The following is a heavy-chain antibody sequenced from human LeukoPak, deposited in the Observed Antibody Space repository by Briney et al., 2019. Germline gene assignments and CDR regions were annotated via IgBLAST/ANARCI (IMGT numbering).Heavy chain of an antibody. CDR2: MNPNSGNT. D-gene: IGHD3-3*01. V-gene: IGHV1-8*01. CDR1: GYTFTSYD. Sequence: GASVKVSCKASGYTFTSYDINWVRQATGQGLEWTGWMNPNSGNTGYAQKCQGRVTMTRNTSISTAYMELSSLRSEDTAVYYCARGSLEYYDFWSGSRWDWFDPWGQGTLVTVSS. CDR3: ARGSLEYYDFWSGSRWDWFDP. J-gene: IGHJ5*02.